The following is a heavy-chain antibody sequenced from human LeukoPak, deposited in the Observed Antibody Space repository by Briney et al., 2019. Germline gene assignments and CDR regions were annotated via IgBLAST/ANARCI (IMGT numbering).Heavy chain of an antibody. CDR3: ARVKQQLVRLLGRDTTYYYYYYMDV. CDR2: IIWNSGLI. D-gene: IGHD6-13*01. J-gene: IGHJ6*03. Sequence: GGSLRLSCAASGFSFDEFAMHWVRQAPGKGLEWVAGIIWNSGLIGYADSVKGRFTISRDNAKNTLYLQMNSLRAEDTAVYFCARVKQQLVRLLGRDTTYYYYYYMDVWGKGTTVTVSS. V-gene: IGHV3-9*01. CDR1: GFSFDEFA.